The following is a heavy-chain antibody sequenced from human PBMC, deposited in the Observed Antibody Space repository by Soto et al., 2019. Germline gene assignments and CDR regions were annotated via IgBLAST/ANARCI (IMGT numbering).Heavy chain of an antibody. J-gene: IGHJ4*02. CDR3: ANGDDLDY. CDR1: GFTPGFTFSSYS. CDR2: ISSSGSYI. D-gene: IGHD1-1*01. V-gene: IGHV3-21*01. Sequence: EVQLVESGGGRVKPGGSLRLSSAASGFTPGFTFSSYSMNWVRQAPGKGLEWVSSISSSGSYIYYTDSVKGRFTISRDNAKNTLYLQINSLRVEDAAVSYCANGDDLDYWGQGTLVTVSS.